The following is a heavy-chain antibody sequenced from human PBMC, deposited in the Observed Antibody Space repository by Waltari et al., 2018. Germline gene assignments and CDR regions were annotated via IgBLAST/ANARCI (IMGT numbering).Heavy chain of an antibody. V-gene: IGHV3-7*01. CDR1: GFIFSANW. CDR3: ARSAFWTFDY. D-gene: IGHD3-3*01. Sequence: EVQLVESGGGLVQPGGSLRLSCEASGFIFSANWMAWVRRAPVTGLEWVAGVKQDGGEQYYVDSVKGRFTISRDNAKNSLYLQMNGLRAEDTAVYYCARSAFWTFDYWGQGTLVTVSS. CDR2: VKQDGGEQ. J-gene: IGHJ4*02.